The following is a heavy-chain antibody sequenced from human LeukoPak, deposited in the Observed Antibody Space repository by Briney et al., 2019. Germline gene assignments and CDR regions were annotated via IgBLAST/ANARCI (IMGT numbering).Heavy chain of an antibody. CDR1: GYTFTTYY. V-gene: IGHV1-18*01. CDR3: ARDSPYGDYGGYNWSDP. J-gene: IGHJ5*02. CDR2: ISAYNGNT. D-gene: IGHD4-17*01. Sequence: ASVSLTCKASGYTFTTYYNSWVRQAPGQGLEWMGWISAYNGNTNYAQKFQGRVTITADESTSTAYMELSSLRSEDTAVYYCARDSPYGDYGGYNWSDPWAQGTLVTVSS.